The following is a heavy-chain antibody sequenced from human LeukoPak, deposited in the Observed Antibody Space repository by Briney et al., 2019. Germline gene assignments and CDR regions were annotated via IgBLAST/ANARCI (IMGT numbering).Heavy chain of an antibody. J-gene: IGHJ5*02. CDR1: GFTFSSYA. CDR2: IDASGAGT. Sequence: SGGSLRLSCAASGFTFSSYAMTWVRQAPGKGLEWVSSIDASGAGTFYADSVKGRFSISRDNAKNTLGLQMHSLTAEDTAVYYCAKDQSYYNWFDPWGQGTLVTVSS. CDR3: AKDQSYYNWFDP. V-gene: IGHV3-23*01. D-gene: IGHD3-10*01.